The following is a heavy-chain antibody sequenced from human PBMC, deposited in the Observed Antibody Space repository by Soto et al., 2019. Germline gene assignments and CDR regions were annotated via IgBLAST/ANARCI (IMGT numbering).Heavy chain of an antibody. CDR2: IYYSGST. D-gene: IGHD3-10*01. Sequence: KTSETLSLTCTVSGGSVSSGSYYWSWIRQPPGKGLEWIGYIYYSGSTNYNPSLKSRVTISVDTSKNQFSLKLSSVTAADTAVYYCARGVKGVTMVLVSRAKYGMDVWGQGTTVTVSS. V-gene: IGHV4-61*01. CDR3: ARGVKGVTMVLVSRAKYGMDV. CDR1: GGSVSSGSYY. J-gene: IGHJ6*02.